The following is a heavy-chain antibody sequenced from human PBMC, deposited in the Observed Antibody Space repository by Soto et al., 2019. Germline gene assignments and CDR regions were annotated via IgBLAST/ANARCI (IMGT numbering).Heavy chain of an antibody. CDR2: IKSKTDGGTT. V-gene: IGHV3-15*01. CDR3: TTDWPRDYYYCSGFDY. J-gene: IGHJ4*02. CDR1: GFTFSNSW. D-gene: IGHD3-10*01. Sequence: EVQLVESGGGLVKPGGSLRLSCAASGFTFSNSWMSWVRQAPGKGLEWVGRIKSKTDGGTTDYAAHVKGRFTISRDDSKNTLYLQMNSLKTEDTAVYYCTTDWPRDYYYCSGFDYWGQGTLVTVSS.